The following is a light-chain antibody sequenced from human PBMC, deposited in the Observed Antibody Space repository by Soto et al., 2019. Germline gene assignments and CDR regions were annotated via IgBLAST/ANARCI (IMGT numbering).Light chain of an antibody. Sequence: QSVLTQPASVSGSPGQSITSSCTGTSSDVGGYNYVSWYQQHPGKAPKLMIYDVSNRPSGVSNRFSGSKSGNTASLTISGLQAEDEADYYCSSYTSSNTLPYVFGSGTKVTVL. CDR1: SSDVGGYNY. CDR3: SSYTSSNTLPYV. CDR2: DVS. V-gene: IGLV2-14*03. J-gene: IGLJ1*01.